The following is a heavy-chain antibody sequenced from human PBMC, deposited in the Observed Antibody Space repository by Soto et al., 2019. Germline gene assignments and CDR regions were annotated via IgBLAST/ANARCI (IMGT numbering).Heavy chain of an antibody. D-gene: IGHD3-22*01. J-gene: IGHJ4*02. V-gene: IGHV3-30*18. CDR2: ISYDGSNE. Sequence: PGGSLRLSCAVSGFTFSSYGMHWVRQAPGKGLEWVAHISYDGSNEHYVDSVKGRFTISRDNSKNTLYLQMNSLRAEDTAVYYCAKDTYYHDSSGYYIFDYWGQGIPVTFSS. CDR3: AKDTYYHDSSGYYIFDY. CDR1: GFTFSSYG.